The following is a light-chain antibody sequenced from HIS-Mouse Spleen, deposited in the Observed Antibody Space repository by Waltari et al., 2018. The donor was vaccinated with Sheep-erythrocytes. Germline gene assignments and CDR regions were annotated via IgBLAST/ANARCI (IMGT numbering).Light chain of an antibody. J-gene: IGLJ3*02. CDR1: SSDGGGSNY. CDR2: DVS. CDR3: SSYTSSSTWV. Sequence: QSALTQPASVSGSPGQSITLSCPGTSSDGGGSNYVSWYQQHPGKAPKLMIYDVSNRPSGVSNRFSGSKSGNTASLTISGLQAEDEADYYCSSYTSSSTWVFGGGTKLTVL. V-gene: IGLV2-14*03.